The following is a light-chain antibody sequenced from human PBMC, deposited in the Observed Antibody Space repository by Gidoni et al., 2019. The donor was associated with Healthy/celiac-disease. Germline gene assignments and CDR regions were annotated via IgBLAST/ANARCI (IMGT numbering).Light chain of an antibody. CDR2: AAS. CDR1: QSISSY. Sequence: DIQMTQSPSSLSASVGDRVTITCRASQSISSYLNWYQQKPGKAPKLLIYAASSLQSGVPSRFSGIGSGTDFTLTISSLQPEDFATYYCQQSYSTPRPFGQGTKVEIK. CDR3: QQSYSTPRP. J-gene: IGKJ1*01. V-gene: IGKV1-39*01.